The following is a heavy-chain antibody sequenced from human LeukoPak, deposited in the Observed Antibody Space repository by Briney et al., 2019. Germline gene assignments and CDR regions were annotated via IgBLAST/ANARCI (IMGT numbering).Heavy chain of an antibody. V-gene: IGHV3-21*04. Sequence: AGGSLRLSCAASGFTFSSYSMNWVRQAPGKGLEWVSSISSSSSYIYYADSVKGRFTISRDNAKNSLYLQMNSLRAEDTAVYYCARDNVVEGSSGYYYDGFDPWGQGTLVTVSS. J-gene: IGHJ5*02. CDR3: ARDNVVEGSSGYYYDGFDP. D-gene: IGHD3-22*01. CDR2: ISSSSSYI. CDR1: GFTFSSYS.